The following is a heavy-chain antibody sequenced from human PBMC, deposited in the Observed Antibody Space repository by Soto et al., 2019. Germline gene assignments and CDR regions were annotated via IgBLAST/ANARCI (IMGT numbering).Heavy chain of an antibody. CDR1: GGTFSGYA. CDR2: IIPIFGTA. CDR3: ARYYYGSGSAIFWFDP. J-gene: IGHJ5*02. V-gene: IGHV1-69*13. D-gene: IGHD3-10*01. Sequence: ASVKVSCKASGGTFSGYAISWVRQAPGQGLEWMGGIIPIFGTANYAQKFQGRVTITADESTSTAYMELSSLRSEDTAVYYCARYYYGSGSAIFWFDPWGQGTLVTVSS.